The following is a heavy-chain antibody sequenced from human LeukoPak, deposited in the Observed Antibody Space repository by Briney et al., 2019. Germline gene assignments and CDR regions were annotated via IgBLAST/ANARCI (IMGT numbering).Heavy chain of an antibody. CDR3: AKDGKTRNWNYYQAKPVY. Sequence: GGTLRLSCAASGFTFSSYGMSWVRQAPGKGLEWVSAISGSGGSTYYADSVKGRFTISRDNSKNTLFLQMNSLRAEDTAVYYCAKDGKTRNWNYYQAKPVYWGQGTLVTVSS. CDR1: GFTFSSYG. D-gene: IGHD1-7*01. J-gene: IGHJ4*02. CDR2: ISGSGGST. V-gene: IGHV3-23*01.